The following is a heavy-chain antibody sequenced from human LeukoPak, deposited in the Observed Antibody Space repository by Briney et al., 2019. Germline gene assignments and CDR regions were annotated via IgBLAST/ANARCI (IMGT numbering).Heavy chain of an antibody. Sequence: GGSLRPSCAASGFIITSNYISWVRQAPGKGLEGVSVIYSGENTYYADSVKGRFTISRDSSKNTLFLQMNSLRDEDTAVYYCARGFGYSGFFGYTGVWGKGTTATVSS. CDR3: ARGFGYSGFFGYTGV. CDR2: IYSGENT. D-gene: IGHD5-24*01. CDR1: GFIITSNY. J-gene: IGHJ6*03. V-gene: IGHV3-53*01.